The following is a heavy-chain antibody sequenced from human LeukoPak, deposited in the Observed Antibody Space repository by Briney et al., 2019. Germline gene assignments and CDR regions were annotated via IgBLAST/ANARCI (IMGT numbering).Heavy chain of an antibody. J-gene: IGHJ4*02. V-gene: IGHV4-34*01. Sequence: PSETLSLTCAVYGGSFSGYYWSWIRQPPGKGLEWIGEINHSGSTNYNPSLKSRVTISVDTSKNQFSLKLSSVTAADTAVYYCARGVDSAKVGFWGQGALVTVSS. CDR2: INHSGST. CDR1: GGSFSGYY. CDR3: ARGVDSAKVGF. D-gene: IGHD3-3*01.